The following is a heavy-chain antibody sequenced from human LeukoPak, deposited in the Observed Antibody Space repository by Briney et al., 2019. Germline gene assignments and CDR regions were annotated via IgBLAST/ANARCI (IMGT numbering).Heavy chain of an antibody. Sequence: ASVRVSSTASGYTFTGYYMHWVRQSPGPRREWMGWINPTSGGTNYAQKFQGRVTMTRETYISTAYMELSRLRSDDTAVYYCARVRSGGSCYSCWFDPWGQGTLVTVSS. CDR1: GYTFTGYY. D-gene: IGHD2-15*01. CDR3: ARVRSGGSCYSCWFDP. CDR2: INPTSGGT. V-gene: IGHV1-2*02. J-gene: IGHJ5*02.